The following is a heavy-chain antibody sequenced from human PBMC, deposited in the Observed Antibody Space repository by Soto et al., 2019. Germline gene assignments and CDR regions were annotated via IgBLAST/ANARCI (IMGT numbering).Heavy chain of an antibody. CDR1: GYTFTSYA. CDR2: INAGNGNT. Sequence: QVQLVQSGAEEKKPGASVKVSCKASGYTFTSYAMHWVRQAPGQRLEWMGWINAGNGNTKYSQKFQGRVTITRDTSASTAYMELSSLRSEDTAVYYCARGRGYSGYADYWGQGTLVTVSS. CDR3: ARGRGYSGYADY. V-gene: IGHV1-3*05. J-gene: IGHJ4*02. D-gene: IGHD5-12*01.